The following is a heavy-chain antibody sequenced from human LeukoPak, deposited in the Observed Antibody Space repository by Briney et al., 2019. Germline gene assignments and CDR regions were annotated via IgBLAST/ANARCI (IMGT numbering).Heavy chain of an antibody. Sequence: GGSLRLSCAASGFTFSDYAMTWVRQAPGKGLEWVSSTAPVHYADSVKGRFTISRDDSKNTLFLQMNSLRAEDTAVYYCARVWGIHSTRGPFDYWGQGTLVTVSS. CDR3: ARVWGIHSTRGPFDY. J-gene: IGHJ4*02. CDR2: TAPV. D-gene: IGHD6-13*01. V-gene: IGHV3-23*01. CDR1: GFTFSDYA.